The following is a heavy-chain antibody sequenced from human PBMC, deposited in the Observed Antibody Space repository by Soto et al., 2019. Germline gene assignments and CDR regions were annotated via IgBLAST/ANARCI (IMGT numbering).Heavy chain of an antibody. J-gene: IGHJ6*03. D-gene: IGHD2-2*01. Sequence: ASVKVSCKASGYTFTSYDINWVRQATGQGLEWMGWMNPNSGNTGYAQKFQGRVTMTRNTSISTAYMELSSLRSEDTTVYYCARVVGYCSSTSCYSVYYYYMDAWGKGTTVTVSS. V-gene: IGHV1-8*01. CDR1: GYTFTSYD. CDR3: ARVVGYCSSTSCYSVYYYYMDA. CDR2: MNPNSGNT.